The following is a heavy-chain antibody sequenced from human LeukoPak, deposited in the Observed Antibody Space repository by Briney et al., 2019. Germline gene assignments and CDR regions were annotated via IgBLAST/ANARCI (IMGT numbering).Heavy chain of an antibody. D-gene: IGHD6-19*01. J-gene: IGHJ4*02. V-gene: IGHV4-39*07. CDR1: GGSISSSSYY. Sequence: PSETLSLTCTVSGGSISSSSYYWGWIRQPPGKGLEWIGSIYYSGSTYYNPSLKSRVTISVDTSKNQFSLKLSSVTAADTAVYYCARGYSSGWPYFDYWGQGTLVTVSS. CDR2: IYYSGST. CDR3: ARGYSSGWPYFDY.